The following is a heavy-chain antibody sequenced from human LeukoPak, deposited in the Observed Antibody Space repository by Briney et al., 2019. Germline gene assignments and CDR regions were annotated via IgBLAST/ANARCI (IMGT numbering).Heavy chain of an antibody. D-gene: IGHD5-18*01. CDR3: ARSGYSYGWEPQCTNWFDP. CDR1: GGTFSSYA. J-gene: IGHJ5*02. V-gene: IGHV1-69*06. CDR2: IIPIFGTA. Sequence: ASVKVSCKASGGTFSSYAISWVRQAPGQGLEWMGGIIPIFGTANYAQKFQGRVTITADKSTSTAYMELSSLRSEDTAVYYCARSGYSYGWEPQCTNWFDPWGQGTLVTVSS.